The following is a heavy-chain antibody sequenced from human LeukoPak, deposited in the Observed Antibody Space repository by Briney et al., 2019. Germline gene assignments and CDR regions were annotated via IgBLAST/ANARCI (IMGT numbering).Heavy chain of an antibody. D-gene: IGHD2-15*01. Sequence: PGGSLRLSCAASGFTFSSYGMHWVRQAPGKGLEWVAFIRYDGSNKYYADSVKGRFTISRDNSKNTLYLQMNSLRAEDTAVYYCAKIPNNVVVVADYWGQGTLVTVSS. J-gene: IGHJ4*02. CDR3: AKIPNNVVVVADY. V-gene: IGHV3-30*02. CDR1: GFTFSSYG. CDR2: IRYDGSNK.